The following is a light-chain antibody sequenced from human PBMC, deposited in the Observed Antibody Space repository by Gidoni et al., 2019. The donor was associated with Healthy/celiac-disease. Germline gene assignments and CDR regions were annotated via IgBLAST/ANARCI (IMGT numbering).Light chain of an antibody. Sequence: QSVLTQPPSASGTPGPGATISCSGRSSNIGSNTVNWYLQLPGTAPKLLIYSNNQRPSGVPDRFSGSKSGTSASLAISGLQSEDEADYYCAAWDDSLNGVVFGGGTKLTVL. CDR2: SNN. V-gene: IGLV1-44*01. CDR3: AAWDDSLNGVV. CDR1: SSNIGSNT. J-gene: IGLJ2*01.